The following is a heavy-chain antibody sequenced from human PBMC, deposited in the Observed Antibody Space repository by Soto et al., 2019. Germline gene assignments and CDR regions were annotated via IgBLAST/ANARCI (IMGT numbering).Heavy chain of an antibody. D-gene: IGHD6-13*01. CDR2: ISGSGGTT. CDR1: GFTFSIYA. V-gene: IGHV3-23*01. J-gene: IGHJ6*02. Sequence: GGSLRLSCAASGFTFSIYAMSWVRQAPGKGLEWVSAISGSGGTTYYADSVKGRFTISRDNSKNTLYLQMNSLRAEDTAVYYCCLGAATGYYYYNMDVWGQGTTVTVS. CDR3: CLGAATGYYYYNMDV.